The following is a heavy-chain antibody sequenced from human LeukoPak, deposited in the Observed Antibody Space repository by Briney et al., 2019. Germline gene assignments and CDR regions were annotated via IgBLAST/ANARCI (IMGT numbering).Heavy chain of an antibody. D-gene: IGHD3-10*01. J-gene: IGHJ5*01. V-gene: IGHV4-34*01. CDR2: INHIVGT. Sequence: SETLSLSCAVYGGSFSGYYLSWVRQPPGKGLEWMGEINHIVGTKYNPSLKNRVTISVDTSKNQFYLTLSSVTAASTAVYDCARGTPSYSYYYGTRVWSFDSWGQGTLVTVSS. CDR1: GGSFSGYY. CDR3: ARGTPSYSYYYGTRVWSFDS.